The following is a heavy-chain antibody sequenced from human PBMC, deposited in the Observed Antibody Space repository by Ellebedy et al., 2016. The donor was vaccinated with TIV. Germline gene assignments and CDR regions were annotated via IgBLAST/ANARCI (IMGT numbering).Heavy chain of an antibody. D-gene: IGHD6-19*01. J-gene: IGHJ4*02. Sequence: ASVKVSXXASGYTFTGYYMHWVRQAPGQGLEWMGIINPSGGSTSYAQKFQGRVTMTRDTSTSTVYMELSSLRSEDTAVYYCARDMSSVWAVAGTNYFDYWGQGTLVTVSS. CDR2: INPSGGST. CDR1: GYTFTGYY. CDR3: ARDMSSVWAVAGTNYFDY. V-gene: IGHV1-46*01.